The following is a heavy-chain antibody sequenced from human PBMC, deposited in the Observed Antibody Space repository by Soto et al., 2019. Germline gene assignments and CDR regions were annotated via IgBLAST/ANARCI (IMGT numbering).Heavy chain of an antibody. Sequence: GESLKISRKGSGYSFTSYWISWGRQLPGNGREWMGKIDPSDSYTNYSPSFQGHVTISADKSISTAYLQWSSLKASDTAMYYCARFYGGNDAFDIWGQGTMVTVPS. CDR2: IDPSDSYT. CDR1: GYSFTSYW. CDR3: ARFYGGNDAFDI. V-gene: IGHV5-10-1*01. D-gene: IGHD4-17*01. J-gene: IGHJ3*02.